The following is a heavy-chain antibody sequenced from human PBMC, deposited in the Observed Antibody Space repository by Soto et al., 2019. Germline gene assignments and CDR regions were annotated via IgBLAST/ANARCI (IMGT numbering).Heavy chain of an antibody. CDR3: ARASGYSYGFYDY. D-gene: IGHD5-18*01. V-gene: IGHV4-59*01. CDR2: IYYSGST. Sequence: SETLSLTCTVSGGSISSYYWSWIRQPPGKGLEWIGYIYYSGSTNYNPSLKSRVTISVDTSKNQFSLKLSSVTAADTAVYYCARASGYSYGFYDYWGQRTLVIVSS. CDR1: GGSISSYY. J-gene: IGHJ4*02.